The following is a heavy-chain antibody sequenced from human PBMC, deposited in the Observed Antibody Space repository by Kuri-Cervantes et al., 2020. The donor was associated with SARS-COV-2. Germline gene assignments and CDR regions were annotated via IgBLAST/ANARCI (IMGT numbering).Heavy chain of an antibody. CDR1: GYTFTGYY. V-gene: IGHV1-2*02. CDR3: ARGGHTAMVTYFDY. Sequence: ASVKVSCKASGYTFTGYYMHWVRQAPGQGLEWMGWINPNSGGTNYAQKFQGRVTMTRDTSISTAYMELSSLRSEDTAVYYCARGGHTAMVTYFDYWGQGTLVTVSS. J-gene: IGHJ4*02. D-gene: IGHD5-18*01. CDR2: INPNSGGT.